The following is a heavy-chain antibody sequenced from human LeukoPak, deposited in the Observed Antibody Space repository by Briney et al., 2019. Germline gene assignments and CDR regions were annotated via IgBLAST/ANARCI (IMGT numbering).Heavy chain of an antibody. CDR3: ARVTDTGWFDP. CDR2: ISSNGGTT. Sequence: PGGSLRLSCAASGFTFSSYSMHWVRQAPGKVLEYVSAISSNGGTTYYANSVKGRFTISRDNSKNTLYLQMGSLRPEDMAVYYCARVTDTGWFDPWGQGTLVTVSS. D-gene: IGHD1-20*01. J-gene: IGHJ5*02. V-gene: IGHV3-64*01. CDR1: GFTFSSYS.